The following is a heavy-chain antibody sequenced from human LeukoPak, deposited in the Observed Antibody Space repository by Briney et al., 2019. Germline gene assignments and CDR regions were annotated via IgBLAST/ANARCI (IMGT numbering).Heavy chain of an antibody. D-gene: IGHD2-15*01. CDR2: INHSGST. V-gene: IGHV4-34*01. Sequence: PSXTLSLTCAVYGGSFSGYYWSWIRQPPGKGLEWIGEINHSGSTNYNPSLKSRLTISVDTSKNQFSLKLSSVTAADTAVYYCARGERWWSYFDYWGQGTLVTVSS. CDR1: GGSFSGYY. J-gene: IGHJ4*02. CDR3: ARGERWWSYFDY.